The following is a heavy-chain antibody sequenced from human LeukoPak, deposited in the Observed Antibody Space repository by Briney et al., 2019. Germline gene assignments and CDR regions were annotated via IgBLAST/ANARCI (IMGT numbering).Heavy chain of an antibody. V-gene: IGHV4-38-2*01. CDR3: ARAYPTRKLARSSSRAYYYYMDV. D-gene: IGHD6-6*01. CDR2: IYHSGST. CDR1: GYSISSGYY. Sequence: PSETLSLTCAVSGYSISSGYYWGWIRQPPGKGLEWIGSIYHSGSTYYNPSLKSRVTISVDTSKNQFSLKLSSVTAADTAVYYCARAYPTRKLARSSSRAYYYYMDVWGKGTTVTVSS. J-gene: IGHJ6*03.